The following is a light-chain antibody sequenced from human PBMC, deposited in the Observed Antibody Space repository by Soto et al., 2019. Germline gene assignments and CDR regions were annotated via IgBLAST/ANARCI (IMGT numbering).Light chain of an antibody. V-gene: IGKV3-20*01. CDR1: QTVGTTY. CDR2: ATS. Sequence: EVVLAQSPGTLSLSPGERATLSRRAGQTVGTTYLACYQHKPGQAPRPXTXATSSRATDVPDRFSGSGSGTDFTLTISRLEHEDFAVYYCQQYGNSLPWTFGQGTKMDIK. CDR3: QQYGNSLPWT. J-gene: IGKJ1*01.